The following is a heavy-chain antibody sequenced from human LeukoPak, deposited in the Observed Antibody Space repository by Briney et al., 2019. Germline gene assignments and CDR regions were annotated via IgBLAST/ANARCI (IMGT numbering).Heavy chain of an antibody. J-gene: IGHJ4*02. V-gene: IGHV3-23*01. D-gene: IGHD2/OR15-2a*01. CDR1: GFTFRNYA. CDR3: ARDDAPDGGFLDY. CDR2: VDGGGST. Sequence: PGGSLRLPCAASGFTFRNYATSWVRQAPGKALEWVSRVDGGGSTSYADSVKGRFSISRDSSKSTLYLQMSSLRGEDTAVYFCARDDAPDGGFLDYWAQGTLVSVSS.